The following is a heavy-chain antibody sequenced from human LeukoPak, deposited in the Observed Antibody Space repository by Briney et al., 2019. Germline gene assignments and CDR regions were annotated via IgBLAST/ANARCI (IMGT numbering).Heavy chain of an antibody. CDR2: IRSKTDGGTT. D-gene: IGHD3-22*01. V-gene: IGHV3-15*01. Sequence: GGSLRLSCVGSGFTFSNAWMSWVRQAPGKGLEWVGRIRSKTDGGTTDYAAPVKGRFTISRDDSKNTLNLQMNSLKTEDTAVYYCIRLSGDSSKSHYHYWGQGTLVTVSS. CDR1: GFTFSNAW. J-gene: IGHJ4*02. CDR3: IRLSGDSSKSHYHY.